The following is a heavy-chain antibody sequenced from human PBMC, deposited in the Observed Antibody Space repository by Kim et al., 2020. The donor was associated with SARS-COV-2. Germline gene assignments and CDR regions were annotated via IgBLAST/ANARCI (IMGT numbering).Heavy chain of an antibody. CDR3: ARDFSQQQLVSWFDP. V-gene: IGHV3-30*07. J-gene: IGHJ5*02. Sequence: ADARKGRFTISTDNAKNTLYLQMNSLKAEDTAVYYCARDFSQQQLVSWFDPWGQGTLVTVSS. D-gene: IGHD6-13*01.